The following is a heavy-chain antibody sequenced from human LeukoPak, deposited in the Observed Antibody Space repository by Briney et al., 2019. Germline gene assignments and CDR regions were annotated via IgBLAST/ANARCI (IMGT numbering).Heavy chain of an antibody. CDR3: ARDVLLWFGESGVPFDY. V-gene: IGHV1-18*01. CDR2: IGEDNGDT. D-gene: IGHD3-10*01. Sequence: ASVKVSCKASGYTFTRFGISWVRQAPGQGLEWMGWIGEDNGDTNYAQKFQGRVTMTTDTSTSTAYMELRSLRSDDTAVYYCARDVLLWFGESGVPFDYWGQGTLVTVSS. J-gene: IGHJ4*02. CDR1: GYTFTRFG.